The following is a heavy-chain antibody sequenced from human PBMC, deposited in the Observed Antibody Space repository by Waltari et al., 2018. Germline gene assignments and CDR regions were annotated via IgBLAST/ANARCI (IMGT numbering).Heavy chain of an antibody. D-gene: IGHD3-16*01. J-gene: IGHJ3*02. CDR1: GGSFSGYY. CDR2: INHSGST. V-gene: IGHV4-34*01. CDR3: ASGYDYVWGRSAFDI. Sequence: QVQLQQWGAGLLKPSETLSLTCAVHGGSFSGYYWSWIRQPPGKGLEWIGEINHSGSTNYNPCLKSRVTISVDTSKNQFSLKLSSVTAADTAVYYCASGYDYVWGRSAFDIWGQGTMVTVSS.